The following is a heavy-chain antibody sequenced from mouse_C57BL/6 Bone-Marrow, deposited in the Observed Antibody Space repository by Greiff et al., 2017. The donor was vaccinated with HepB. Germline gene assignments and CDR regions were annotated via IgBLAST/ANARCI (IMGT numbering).Heavy chain of an antibody. CDR2: INYDGSST. Sequence: DVKLVESEGGLVQPGSSMKLSCTASGFTFSDYYMAWVRQVPEKGLEWVANINYDGSSTYYLDSLKSRFIISRDNAKNILYLQMSSLKSEDTATYYCARGHSNYDGGGFAYWGQGTLVTVSA. V-gene: IGHV5-16*01. CDR3: ARGHSNYDGGGFAY. CDR1: GFTFSDYY. D-gene: IGHD2-5*01. J-gene: IGHJ3*01.